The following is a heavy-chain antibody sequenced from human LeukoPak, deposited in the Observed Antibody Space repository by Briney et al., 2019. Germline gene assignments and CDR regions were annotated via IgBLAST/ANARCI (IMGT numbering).Heavy chain of an antibody. Sequence: GGSLRLSCAASGFTFSSYGMHWVRQAPGKGLEWVAVISYDGSNKYYADSVKGRFTISRDNSKNTLYLQMNSLRAEDTAVYYCAKDREYYDYVWGSYRYTYYFDYWGQGTLVTVSS. D-gene: IGHD3-16*02. J-gene: IGHJ4*02. CDR1: GFTFSSYG. CDR3: AKDREYYDYVWGSYRYTYYFDY. V-gene: IGHV3-30*18. CDR2: ISYDGSNK.